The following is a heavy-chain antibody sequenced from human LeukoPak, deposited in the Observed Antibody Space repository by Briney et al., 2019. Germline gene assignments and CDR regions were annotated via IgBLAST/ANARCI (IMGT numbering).Heavy chain of an antibody. Sequence: ASVKVSCKASGYTFTSYGISWVRQAPGQGLEWMGWISAYNGNTNYAQKLQGRVTMTTDTPTSTAYMELRSLRSDDTAVYYCAGLRQWLEPTDYWGQGTLVTVSS. D-gene: IGHD6-19*01. J-gene: IGHJ4*02. CDR3: AGLRQWLEPTDY. CDR1: GYTFTSYG. CDR2: ISAYNGNT. V-gene: IGHV1-18*01.